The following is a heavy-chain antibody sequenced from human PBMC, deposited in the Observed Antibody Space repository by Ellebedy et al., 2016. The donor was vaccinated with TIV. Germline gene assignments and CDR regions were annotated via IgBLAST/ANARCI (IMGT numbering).Heavy chain of an antibody. CDR1: GGSISNYY. Sequence: MPSETLSLTCTVSGGSISNYYWSWIRQPPGKGLEWIGYIHRNGNTNYKSSLKSRITITVDTSENQFSLKLTSVTAAATAVYFCARDRGYRGSGPFDYWGQGTPVTVSS. J-gene: IGHJ4*02. D-gene: IGHD3-10*01. V-gene: IGHV4-59*01. CDR3: ARDRGYRGSGPFDY. CDR2: IHRNGNT.